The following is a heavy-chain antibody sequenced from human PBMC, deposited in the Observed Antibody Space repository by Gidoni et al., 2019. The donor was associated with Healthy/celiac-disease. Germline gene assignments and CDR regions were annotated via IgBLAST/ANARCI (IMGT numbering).Heavy chain of an antibody. CDR2: IAYDGSNK. D-gene: IGHD3-3*01. CDR3: AKMIDYDFWSGSAAEY. Sequence: QVQLVESGGGVVQPGRSLRLSCAASGFTFRSYGMHWVRQAPGKGLGWVAVIAYDGSNKYYADSVKGRFTISRDNSKNTLYLQMNSLRAEDTAVYYCAKMIDYDFWSGSAAEYWGQGTLVTVSS. V-gene: IGHV3-30*18. J-gene: IGHJ4*02. CDR1: GFTFRSYG.